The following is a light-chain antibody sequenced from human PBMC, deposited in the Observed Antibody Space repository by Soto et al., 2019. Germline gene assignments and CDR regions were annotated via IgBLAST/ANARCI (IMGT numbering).Light chain of an antibody. J-gene: IGLJ2*01. Sequence: QSVLTQPPSVPGAPGQRVTISCTGSSSNIGAGYDVHWYKQLPGTAPKLLIYGNSNRPSGVPDRFSGSKSGTSASLAITGLQAEDEADYYCQSYDSSLSVVFGGGTKVTVL. CDR1: SSNIGAGYD. CDR3: QSYDSSLSVV. CDR2: GNS. V-gene: IGLV1-40*01.